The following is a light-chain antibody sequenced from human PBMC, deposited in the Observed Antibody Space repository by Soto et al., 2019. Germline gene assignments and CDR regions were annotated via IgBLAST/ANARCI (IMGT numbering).Light chain of an antibody. Sequence: DIQMTQSPSSLSASVGDRVTITCRASQSISNYLNWYQQKPGKAPKLLIYGASSLQSGVPSRFSGSGSVTDLTLTISSLQPEDFATYYCEQSYSTRWTFGQGTKVEIK. J-gene: IGKJ1*01. V-gene: IGKV1-39*01. CDR1: QSISNY. CDR2: GAS. CDR3: EQSYSTRWT.